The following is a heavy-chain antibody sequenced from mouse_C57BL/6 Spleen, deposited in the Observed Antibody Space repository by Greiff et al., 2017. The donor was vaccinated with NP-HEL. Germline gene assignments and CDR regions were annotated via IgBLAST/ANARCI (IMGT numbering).Heavy chain of an antibody. V-gene: IGHV5-17*01. J-gene: IGHJ1*03. Sequence: EVQLVESGGGLVKPGGSLKLSCAASGFTFSDYGMHWVRQAPEKGLEWVAYISSGSSTIYYADTVKGRFTISRDNAKNTLFLQMTSLTSEDTAMYYCARPLRWYFDVWGTGTTVTVSS. CDR2: ISSGSSTI. CDR1: GFTFSDYG. CDR3: ARPLRWYFDV. D-gene: IGHD1-1*01.